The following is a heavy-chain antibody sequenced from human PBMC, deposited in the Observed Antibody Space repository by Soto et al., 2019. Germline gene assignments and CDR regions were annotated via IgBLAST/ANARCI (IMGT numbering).Heavy chain of an antibody. Sequence: QVQLQQWGAGLLKPSETLSLTCTVYGGSFIDYYWSWIRQPPGKGLEWIGEVKHSGSTNYNPSVKSRVTISVDASKNQCSLKLSSVTAADTAVYYCASAGSWAFDIWGQGTMVTVSS. CDR3: ASAGSWAFDI. CDR1: GGSFIDYY. J-gene: IGHJ3*02. CDR2: VKHSGST. D-gene: IGHD3-10*01. V-gene: IGHV4-34*02.